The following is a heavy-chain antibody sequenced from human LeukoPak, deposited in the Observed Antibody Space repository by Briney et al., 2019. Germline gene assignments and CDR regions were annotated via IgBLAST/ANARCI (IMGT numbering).Heavy chain of an antibody. J-gene: IGHJ5*02. CDR1: GGSISSGDYY. Sequence: SPSETLSLTCTVSGGSISSGDYYWSWIRQPPGKGLEWIGYIYYSGSTYYNPSLKSRVTISVDPSKSKFSLKLSSVTPADTAVYYCARDLYGDYPDPCGQGTLVTVPS. CDR2: IYYSGST. D-gene: IGHD4-17*01. CDR3: ARDLYGDYPDP. V-gene: IGHV4-30-4*01.